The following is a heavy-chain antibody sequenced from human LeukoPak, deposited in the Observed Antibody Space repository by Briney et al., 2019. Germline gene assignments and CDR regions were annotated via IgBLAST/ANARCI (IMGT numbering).Heavy chain of an antibody. J-gene: IGHJ4*02. V-gene: IGHV4-59*01. D-gene: IGHD2-15*01. CDR2: IYYSGST. Sequence: PSETLSLTCTVSGGSISSYYWSWIRQPPGKGLEWIGYIYYSGSTKYNPSLKSRVTISVDTSKNQFSLKLSSVTAADTAVYYCARESRRNTSGGTFDYWGQGTLVTASS. CDR3: ARESRRNTSGGTFDY. CDR1: GGSISSYY.